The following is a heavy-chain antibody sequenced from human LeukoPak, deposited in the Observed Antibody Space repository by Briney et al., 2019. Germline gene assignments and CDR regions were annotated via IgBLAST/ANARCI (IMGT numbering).Heavy chain of an antibody. J-gene: IGHJ3*02. V-gene: IGHV4-34*01. CDR2: INHSGST. D-gene: IGHD3-9*01. Sequence: PSETLSLTCAFYGGSFSGYYWSWIRQPPGKGLEWIGEINHSGSTNYNPSLKSRVTISVDTSKNQFSLKLSSVTAADTAVYYCARGRLRYFDWLRSPIHAFDIWGQGTMVTVSS. CDR1: GGSFSGYY. CDR3: ARGRLRYFDWLRSPIHAFDI.